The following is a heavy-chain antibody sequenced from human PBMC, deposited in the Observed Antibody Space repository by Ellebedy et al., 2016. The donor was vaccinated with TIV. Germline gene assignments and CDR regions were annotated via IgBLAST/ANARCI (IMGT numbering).Heavy chain of an antibody. Sequence: GESLKISCAASGFTFSTYAMSWVRQAPGTGLEWVSGISGSGYSTYYADSVKGRFTISRDNSKNTLSLQMNSLRAEDTAVYYCAILGISVEYTNDWGFDYWGQGTLVTVSS. V-gene: IGHV3-23*01. CDR2: ISGSGYST. J-gene: IGHJ4*02. CDR1: GFTFSTYA. CDR3: AILGISVEYTNDWGFDY. D-gene: IGHD3-16*01.